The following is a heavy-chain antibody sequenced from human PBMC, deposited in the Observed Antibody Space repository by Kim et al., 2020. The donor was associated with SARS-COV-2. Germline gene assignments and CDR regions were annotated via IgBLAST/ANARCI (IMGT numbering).Heavy chain of an antibody. J-gene: IGHJ4*02. D-gene: IGHD3-9*01. Sequence: GGSLRLSCAASGFTFSSYAMHWVRQAPGKVLEWVAVISYDGSNKYYADSVKGRFTISRDNSKNTLYLQMNSLRAEDTAVYYCAKGIRYFDCLGSWGQG. CDR1: GFTFSSYA. V-gene: IGHV3-30-3*01. CDR3: AKGIRYFDCLGS. CDR2: ISYDGSNK.